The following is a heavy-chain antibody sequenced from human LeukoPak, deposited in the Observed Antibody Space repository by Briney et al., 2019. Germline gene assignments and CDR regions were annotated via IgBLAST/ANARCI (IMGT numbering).Heavy chain of an antibody. V-gene: IGHV3-23*01. CDR2: ISGSGGST. CDR1: GFTFSSYA. Sequence: GGSLRLSCAASGFTFSSYAMSWVRQAPGKGLEWVSAISGSGGSTYYADSVKGRFTISRDNSKNTLYLQMNSLRAKDTAVYYCAKEKDYDFWSGYYYYGMDVWGQGTTVTVSS. D-gene: IGHD3-3*01. J-gene: IGHJ6*02. CDR3: AKEKDYDFWSGYYYYGMDV.